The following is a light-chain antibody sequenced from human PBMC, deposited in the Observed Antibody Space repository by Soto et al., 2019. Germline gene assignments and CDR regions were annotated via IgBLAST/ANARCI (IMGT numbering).Light chain of an antibody. CDR1: QNVSGN. V-gene: IGKV3-15*01. J-gene: IGKJ4*02. Sequence: EIVMTQSPATLSVSPCGGATLSCRASQNVSGNLAWYQQKPGQAPRLLIYGAYSRATGIPARFSGSGSATEYTLTISSLQSEDFAVYYCQQYDNWPLTFGGGTKVEIK. CDR2: GAY. CDR3: QQYDNWPLT.